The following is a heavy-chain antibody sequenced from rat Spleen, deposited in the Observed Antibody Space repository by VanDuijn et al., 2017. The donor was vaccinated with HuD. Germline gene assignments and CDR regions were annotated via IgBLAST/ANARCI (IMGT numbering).Heavy chain of an antibody. D-gene: IGHD1-1*01. Sequence: EVHLVESGGGLVQPRRSLKLSCVASGFTFNNYWMTWIRQAPGKGLAWVASIPNTVSNTYYPDSVKGRFTISRDNAKSTLYLQMNSLRSEDTATYYCTRGPSYYSGAGWFAYWGQGTLVTVSS. J-gene: IGHJ3*01. CDR1: GFTFNNYW. CDR3: TRGPSYYSGAGWFAY. V-gene: IGHV5-31*01. CDR2: IPNTVSNT.